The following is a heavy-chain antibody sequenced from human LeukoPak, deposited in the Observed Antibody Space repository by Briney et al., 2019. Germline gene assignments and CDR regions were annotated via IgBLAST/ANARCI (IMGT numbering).Heavy chain of an antibody. V-gene: IGHV4-59*01. CDR3: ARSSAYYDYVWGSYRPRYYFDY. CDR2: IYYSGST. CDR1: GGSISSYY. Sequence: SETLSLTCTVSGGSISSYYWSWIRQPPGKGLEWIGYIYYSGSTNYNPSLKSRVTISVDTSKSQFSLKLSSVTAADTAVYYCARSSAYYDYVWGSYRPRYYFDYWGQGTLVTVSS. D-gene: IGHD3-16*01. J-gene: IGHJ4*02.